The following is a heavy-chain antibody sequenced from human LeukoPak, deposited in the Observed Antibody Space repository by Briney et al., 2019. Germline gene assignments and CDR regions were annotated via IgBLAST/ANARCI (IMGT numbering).Heavy chain of an antibody. D-gene: IGHD3-22*01. CDR2: ISAYNGNT. J-gene: IGHJ4*02. V-gene: IGHV1-18*01. Sequence: ASVKFSCKASGYTFTSYGISWVRQAPGQGLEWMGWISAYNGNTNYAQKLQGRVTMTTDTSTSTAYMELRSMRSDDTAVYYCARDLHYYDSSGYYIFDYWGQGTLVTVSS. CDR1: GYTFTSYG. CDR3: ARDLHYYDSSGYYIFDY.